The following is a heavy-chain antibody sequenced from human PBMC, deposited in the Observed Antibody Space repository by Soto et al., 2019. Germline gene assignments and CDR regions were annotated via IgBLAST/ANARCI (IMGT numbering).Heavy chain of an antibody. V-gene: IGHV4-59*01. D-gene: IGHD4-17*01. CDR1: GGSISPYY. Sequence: QVQLEESGPGLLKPSETLSLTCTVSGGSISPYYWTWIRQSPGKGLEWIGNIYYTGSTNYNPSLESRVTMSVDPSMKHFSLTLSSVTAADTAVYFCARENYGDYILSYFDLWGRGTLVTVS. CDR2: IYYTGST. CDR3: ARENYGDYILSYFDL. J-gene: IGHJ2*01.